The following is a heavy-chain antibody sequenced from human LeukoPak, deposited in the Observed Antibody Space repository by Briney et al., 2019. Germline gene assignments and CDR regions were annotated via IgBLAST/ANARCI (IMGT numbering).Heavy chain of an antibody. D-gene: IGHD3-10*01. CDR2: TSHDETNK. CDR1: GFTFSSYW. J-gene: IGHJ4*02. Sequence: GGSLRLSCAASGFTFSSYWMHWVRQAPGKGLEWVAVTSHDETNKYYADSVKGRFTISKDNSKNTLYLQMNSLRAEDTAVYYCAKDEFGTFDYWGQGTLVTVSS. V-gene: IGHV3-30*18. CDR3: AKDEFGTFDY.